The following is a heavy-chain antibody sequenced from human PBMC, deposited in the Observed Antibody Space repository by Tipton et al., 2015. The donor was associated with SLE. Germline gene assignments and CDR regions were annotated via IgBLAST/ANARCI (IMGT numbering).Heavy chain of an antibody. Sequence: SLRLSCAAFSFTFISYAMSWVSQAPGKGRQWVSSISGSGSHTTYADSVKGRFTISRDRSNTLYLQMNSLRAEDTALYYCAKGRGFGAIYPFDSWGQGTLVTVSS. CDR3: AKGRGFGAIYPFDS. CDR1: SFTFISYA. D-gene: IGHD4/OR15-4a*01. V-gene: IGHV3-23*01. CDR2: ISGSGSHT. J-gene: IGHJ4*02.